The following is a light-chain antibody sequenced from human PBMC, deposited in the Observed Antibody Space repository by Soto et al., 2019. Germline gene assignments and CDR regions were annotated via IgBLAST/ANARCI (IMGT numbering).Light chain of an antibody. CDR1: SSDIGGYNY. CDR3: SSYTSSSTRV. J-gene: IGLJ3*02. V-gene: IGLV2-14*01. CDR2: DVS. Sequence: QSALTQPASVSGSPGQSISISCTGTSSDIGGYNYVSWYQQHPGKAPKLMICDVSNRPSGVSSRFSASKSGNTASLTISGLPAEDEADYYCSSYTSSSTRVFGGGTQLTVL.